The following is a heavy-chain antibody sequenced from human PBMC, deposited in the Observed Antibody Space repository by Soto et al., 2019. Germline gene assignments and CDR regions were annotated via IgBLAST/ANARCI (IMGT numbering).Heavy chain of an antibody. V-gene: IGHV1-58*01. J-gene: IGHJ4*02. D-gene: IGHD1-26*01. CDR1: GFTFTSSA. Sequence: SVKVSCKASGFTFTSSAVPWVRQARGQRLEWIGWIVVGSGNTNYAQKFQERVTITRDMSTSTAYMELSSLRSEDTAVYYCAAPASSGSYYFDYWGQ. CDR3: AAPASSGSYYFDY. CDR2: IVVGSGNT.